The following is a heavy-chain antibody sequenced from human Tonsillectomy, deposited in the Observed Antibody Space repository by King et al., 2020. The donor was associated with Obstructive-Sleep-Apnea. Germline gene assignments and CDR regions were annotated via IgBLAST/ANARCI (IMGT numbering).Heavy chain of an antibody. D-gene: IGHD1-26*01. V-gene: IGHV3-48*04. J-gene: IGHJ3*02. CDR2: ISSSSGTI. CDR1: GFTFSIYS. CDR3: AALGAIVNRDAFDI. Sequence: VQLVESGGGMVQPGGSLRLSCAASGFTFSIYSMNWVRQAPGKGLEWVSYISSSSGTIHSADSVRGRFTISRDNAKNSLSLQMNRLRAEDTAVYYCAALGAIVNRDAFDIWGQGTMVTVSS.